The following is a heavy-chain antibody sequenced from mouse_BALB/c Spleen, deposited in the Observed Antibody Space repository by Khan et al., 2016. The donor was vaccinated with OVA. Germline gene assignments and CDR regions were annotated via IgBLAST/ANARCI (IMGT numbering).Heavy chain of an antibody. D-gene: IGHD2-1*01. CDR1: GFTFSTYA. Sequence: EVQGVESGGGLVKPGGSLKLSCAASGFTFSTYAMSWVRQTPEKRLEWVAAISSDGGYTYYPDSVKGRFTISRDNARNTLYLQMSSLRSADTAMYYCSRSPYGNFAYWGRGTLVTVSA. J-gene: IGHJ3*01. V-gene: IGHV5-9-3*01. CDR3: SRSPYGNFAY. CDR2: ISSDGGYT.